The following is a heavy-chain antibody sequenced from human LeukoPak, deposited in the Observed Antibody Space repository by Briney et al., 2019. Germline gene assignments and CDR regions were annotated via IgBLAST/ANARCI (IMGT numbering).Heavy chain of an antibody. Sequence: ASVKVSCKASGYTFTSYYMHWVRQAPGQGLEWMGIINPSGGSTSYAQKFQGRVTMTTDTSTSTAYMELRSLRSDDTAVYYCARSRLTMVRGVMGIWFDPWGQGTLVTVSS. V-gene: IGHV1-46*01. J-gene: IGHJ5*02. D-gene: IGHD3-10*01. CDR3: ARSRLTMVRGVMGIWFDP. CDR2: INPSGGST. CDR1: GYTFTSYY.